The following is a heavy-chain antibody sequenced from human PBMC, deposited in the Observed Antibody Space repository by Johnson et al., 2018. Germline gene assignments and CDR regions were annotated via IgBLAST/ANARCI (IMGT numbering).Heavy chain of an antibody. J-gene: IGHJ3*02. CDR3: AKRRDGYNTRAAFDI. V-gene: IGHV3-33*06. CDR1: GFTFSTSG. Sequence: QVQLVESGGGVVQPGRSLRLSCAASGFTFSTSGMHWVRQAPGKGLEWVAVIWYDVSNKYYADSVRGRFTISRDNFKNTLYLQMNSLRAEDRAVYYCAKRRDGYNTRAAFDIWGQGTMVTVSS. D-gene: IGHD5-24*01. CDR2: IWYDVSNK.